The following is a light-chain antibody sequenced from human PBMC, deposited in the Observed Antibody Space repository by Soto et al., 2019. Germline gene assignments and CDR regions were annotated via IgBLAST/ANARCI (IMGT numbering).Light chain of an antibody. CDR2: AN. V-gene: IGLV1-40*01. CDR3: QSYDSSLSGSV. Sequence: QSVLTQPPSVSGAPGQRVTISCTGSSSNIGAGYDVHWYQKLPGTAHKLLINANHRPSGVPDRFSGSKSGTAASLAITGLQAEDEADYYCQSYDSSLSGSVFGGGTKLTVL. J-gene: IGLJ2*01. CDR1: SSNIGAGYD.